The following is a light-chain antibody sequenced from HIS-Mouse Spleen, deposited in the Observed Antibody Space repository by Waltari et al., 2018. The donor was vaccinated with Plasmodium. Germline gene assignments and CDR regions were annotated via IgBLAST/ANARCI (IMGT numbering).Light chain of an antibody. Sequence: DIQMTQSPSTLSASVGYTVTITCRASQIISSWLAWYQQKPGKAPKLLIYKASSLESGVPSRFSGSGAGTEFTLTISSLQPDDFATYYCQQYNSYWTFGQGTKVEIK. J-gene: IGKJ1*01. V-gene: IGKV1-5*03. CDR1: QIISSW. CDR2: KAS. CDR3: QQYNSYWT.